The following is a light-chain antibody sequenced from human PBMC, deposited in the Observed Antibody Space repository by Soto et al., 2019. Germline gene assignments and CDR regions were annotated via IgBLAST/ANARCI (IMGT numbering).Light chain of an antibody. V-gene: IGKV3-20*01. J-gene: IGKJ5*01. Sequence: EIVLTQSPGTLSLSPGERATLSCRASQSVSSSYLAWYQQKPGQAPRLLIYGASSRATGIPDRFSGSGSGTDFSLTISRLEPEDFAVYYCQQYGSSLPTFGQGTRLEMK. CDR2: GAS. CDR3: QQYGSSLPT. CDR1: QSVSSSY.